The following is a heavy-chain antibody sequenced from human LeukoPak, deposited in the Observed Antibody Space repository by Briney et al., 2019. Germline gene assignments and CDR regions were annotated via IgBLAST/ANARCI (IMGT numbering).Heavy chain of an antibody. J-gene: IGHJ3*01. CDR2: ISYSGRGT. Sequence: GGTLRLSCAASGFTFTTYVMSWVRQAPGKGLEWVSTISYSGRGTNYADSVRGRFTISRDTSKNTLYLQMSSLRAEDTAVYYCAKDLGYYYDNDAFDLWGQGTLVTVSS. CDR3: AKDLGYYYDNDAFDL. D-gene: IGHD3-22*01. CDR1: GFTFTTYV. V-gene: IGHV3-23*01.